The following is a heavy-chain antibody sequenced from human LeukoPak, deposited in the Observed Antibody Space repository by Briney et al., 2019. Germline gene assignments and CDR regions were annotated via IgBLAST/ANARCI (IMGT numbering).Heavy chain of an antibody. J-gene: IGHJ6*03. V-gene: IGHV1-18*01. D-gene: IGHD3-22*01. CDR1: GDSFTSYG. Sequence: ASVKVSCKTSGDSFTSYGISWVRQAPGQGLEWMGWISAYNGNTNYAQKLQGRVTMTTDTYTSTAYIELRSLRSDDTAVYYCARDRGGSGYYYYYQYMDVWGKGTTVTVSS. CDR2: ISAYNGNT. CDR3: ARDRGGSGYYYYYQYMDV.